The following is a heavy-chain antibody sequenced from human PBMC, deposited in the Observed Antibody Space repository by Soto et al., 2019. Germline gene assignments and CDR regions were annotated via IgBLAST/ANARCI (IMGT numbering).Heavy chain of an antibody. D-gene: IGHD1-1*01. Sequence: GGSLRLSCAASGFTFSSYGMHWVRQAPGKGLEWVAVISYDGSNKYYADSVKGRFTISRDNSKNTLYLQMNSLRAEDTAVYYCAKWKRRSYYYYMEVWGKGTTVTVSS. J-gene: IGHJ6*03. V-gene: IGHV3-30*18. CDR2: ISYDGSNK. CDR1: GFTFSSYG. CDR3: AKWKRRSYYYYMEV.